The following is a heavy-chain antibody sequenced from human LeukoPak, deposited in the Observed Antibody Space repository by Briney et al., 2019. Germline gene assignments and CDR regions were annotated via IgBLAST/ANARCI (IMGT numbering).Heavy chain of an antibody. CDR1: GGSISSYY. J-gene: IGHJ6*03. Sequence: SETLSLTCTVSGGSISSYYWSWIREPARKGLEWIGRIYTSGSTNYNPSLKSRVTMSVDTSKNQFSLKLSSVTAADTAVYYCARESSSSYYYYYMDVWGKGTTVTVSS. CDR2: IYTSGST. D-gene: IGHD6-6*01. CDR3: ARESSSSYYYYYMDV. V-gene: IGHV4-4*07.